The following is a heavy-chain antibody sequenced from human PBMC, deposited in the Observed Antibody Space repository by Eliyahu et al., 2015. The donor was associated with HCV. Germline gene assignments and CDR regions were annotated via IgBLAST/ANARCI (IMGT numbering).Heavy chain of an antibody. J-gene: IGHJ4*02. Sequence: QVQLQESGPGLVKPSETLSXTCXVSGGSISTYYWSWIRQPPGKGLEWIGYIYYTGRTNYNPSLKSRVTISVDTSKNQFSLKLNSVTAADTAVYYCARHERGFSYPLDYWGQGTLVTVSS. V-gene: IGHV4-59*08. D-gene: IGHD5-18*01. CDR2: IYYTGRT. CDR3: ARHERGFSYPLDY. CDR1: GGSISTYY.